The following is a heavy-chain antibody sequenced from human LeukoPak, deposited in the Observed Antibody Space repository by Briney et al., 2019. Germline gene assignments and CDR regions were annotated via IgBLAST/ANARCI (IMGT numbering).Heavy chain of an antibody. V-gene: IGHV3-48*03. Sequence: PGGSLRHSCAASGFTFSNYEMNWVRQAPGKGLEWVSFISSSGILIYYADSVKGRFTISRDNGKNSLFLQMDSLRVEDTAVYYCAKVSGSGWHFDHWGQGTLVTVSS. D-gene: IGHD6-19*01. CDR3: AKVSGSGWHFDH. CDR1: GFTFSNYE. J-gene: IGHJ4*02. CDR2: ISSSGILI.